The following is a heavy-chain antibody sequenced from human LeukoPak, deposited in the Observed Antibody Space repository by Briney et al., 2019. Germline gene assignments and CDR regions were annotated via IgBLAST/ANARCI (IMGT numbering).Heavy chain of an antibody. D-gene: IGHD3-10*01. V-gene: IGHV1-18*01. CDR2: ISSYDGDS. CDR1: GYTFTNYG. Sequence: ASVKVSCKASGYTFTNYGIIWVRQAPGQGLEWMGWISSYDGDSSTRQKFQGRVTMTTDTSTTTAYMEVRSLKSDDTAVYYCARSGGTTTNRGRLEVEYWGQGTLITVSS. CDR3: ARSGGTTTNRGRLEVEY. J-gene: IGHJ4*02.